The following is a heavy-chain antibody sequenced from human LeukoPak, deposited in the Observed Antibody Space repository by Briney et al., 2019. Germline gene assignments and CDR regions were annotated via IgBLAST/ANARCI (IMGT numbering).Heavy chain of an antibody. CDR3: ARDEPPASYDFWSGYIYGMDV. J-gene: IGHJ6*02. Sequence: GASVKVSCKASGYTFTSYGINWVRQATGQGLEWMGWMNPNSGNTGYAQKFRGRVTMTRNTSISTAYMELSSLRSEDTAVYYCARDEPPASYDFWSGYIYGMDVWGQGTTVTVSS. V-gene: IGHV1-8*02. CDR2: MNPNSGNT. CDR1: GYTFTSYG. D-gene: IGHD3-3*01.